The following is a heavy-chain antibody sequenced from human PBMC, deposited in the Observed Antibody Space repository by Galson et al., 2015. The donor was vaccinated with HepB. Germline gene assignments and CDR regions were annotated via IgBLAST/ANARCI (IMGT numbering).Heavy chain of an antibody. V-gene: IGHV3-21*04. CDR3: ARDNTDDSRSRTTGGHDY. CDR1: GFTFSTYT. Sequence: SLRLSCAASGFTFSTYTLNWIRQAPGKGPEWVSSICSRSTYIYYADSVQGRFTISRDNAKNSLHLQMNSLRADDTAVYYCARDNTDDSRSRTTGGHDYWGQGTLVTVSS. CDR2: ICSRSTYI. D-gene: IGHD3-22*01. J-gene: IGHJ4*02.